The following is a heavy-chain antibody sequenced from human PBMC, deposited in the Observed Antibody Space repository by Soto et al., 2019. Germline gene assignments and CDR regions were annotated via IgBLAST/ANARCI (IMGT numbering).Heavy chain of an antibody. CDR1: GFTFSSYG. J-gene: IGHJ6*04. V-gene: IGHV3-33*01. CDR2: IWYDGSNK. D-gene: IGHD3-10*01. CDR3: ARDGSGSYYNTTYSSYGIAL. Sequence: GGSLRLSCAASGFTFSSYGMHWVRQAPGKGLEWVAVIWYDGSNKYYADSVKGRFTISRDNSKNTLYLQMNSLRAEDTAVYYCARDGSGSYYNTTYSSYGIALSGTAPTLTLSS.